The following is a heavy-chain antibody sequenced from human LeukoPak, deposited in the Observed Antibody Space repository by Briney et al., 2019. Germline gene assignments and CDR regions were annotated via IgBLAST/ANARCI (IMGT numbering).Heavy chain of an antibody. J-gene: IGHJ3*02. D-gene: IGHD1-26*01. CDR2: IGTAGDT. V-gene: IGHV3-13*04. Sequence: GGSLRLSCAASGFTFSSYDFHWVRQPTGKGLEWVSAIGTAGDTYYPGSVKGRFTMSRENAKNSLYLQMDSLRAGDTAVYYCARLREAAFNMWGQGTTVTVFS. CDR1: GFTFSSYD. CDR3: ARLREAAFNM.